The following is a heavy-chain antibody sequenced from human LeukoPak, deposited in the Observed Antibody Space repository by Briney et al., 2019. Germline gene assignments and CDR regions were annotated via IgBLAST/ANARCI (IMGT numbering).Heavy chain of an antibody. V-gene: IGHV3-21*01. D-gene: IGHD3-22*01. CDR1: GFTFSSYS. Sequence: GGSLRLSCAASGFTFSSYSMNWVRQAPGKGLEWVSSISSSSSYIYYADSVKGRFTISRDNAKNSLYLQMNSLRAEDTAVYYCARDGHYYDGSGYLDYWGQGTVVTVSS. CDR3: ARDGHYYDGSGYLDY. J-gene: IGHJ4*02. CDR2: ISSSSSYI.